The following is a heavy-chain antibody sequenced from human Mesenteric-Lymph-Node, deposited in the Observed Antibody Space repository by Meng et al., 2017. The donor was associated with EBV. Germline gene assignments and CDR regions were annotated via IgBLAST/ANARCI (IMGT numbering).Heavy chain of an antibody. D-gene: IGHD5-18*01. CDR3: SIWDTGALQNY. CDR2: IDPTGNT. J-gene: IGHJ4*02. V-gene: IGHV4-34*01. CDR1: GASFSGHY. Sequence: QGNLQEWGEGRLKPSEARSLPCAANGASFSGHYGGWMRQPPGKGLEWIGEIDPTGNTKYIPSLKSRVTISLDTSRNQLSLKLTSVTAADTAVYYCSIWDTGALQNYWGPGTLVTVSS.